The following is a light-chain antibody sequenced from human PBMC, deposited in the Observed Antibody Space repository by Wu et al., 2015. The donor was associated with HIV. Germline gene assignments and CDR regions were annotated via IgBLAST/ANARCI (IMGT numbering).Light chain of an antibody. J-gene: IGKJ1*01. V-gene: IGKV1-NL1*01. Sequence: DIQMTQSPSSLSASVGDRVIITCRASQGISNSLTWYQHKPGKAPKLLLSVASRLESGVPSRFSGSGSGTDYNFSISSLQPEDCATYYCQQYYSSPWSFGLGTKVEIK. CDR3: QQYYSSPWS. CDR2: VAS. CDR1: QGISNS.